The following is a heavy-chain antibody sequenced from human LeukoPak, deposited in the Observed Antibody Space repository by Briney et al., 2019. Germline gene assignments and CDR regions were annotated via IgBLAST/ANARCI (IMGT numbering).Heavy chain of an antibody. CDR3: AGGEYSGSYND. CDR1: GYTFTGYY. J-gene: IGHJ4*02. D-gene: IGHD1-26*01. CDR2: INPNIGGT. Sequence: SVKVSCKASGYTFTGYYMHWVRQAPGQGLEWMGRINPNIGGTNYAQKFQGRATMTRDTSISTAYMGLSRLGSDDTAVYYCAGGEYSGSYNDWGQGTLVTVSS. V-gene: IGHV1-2*06.